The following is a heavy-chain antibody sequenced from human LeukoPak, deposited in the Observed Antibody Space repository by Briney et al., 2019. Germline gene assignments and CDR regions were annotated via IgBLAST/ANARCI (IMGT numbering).Heavy chain of an antibody. CDR2: ISGSSNYI. D-gene: IGHD2-2*01. Sequence: GGSLRLSCAASGFTFSTFSMNWVRQAPGKGLEWVSSISGSSNYIFYADSVKGRFTISRDNAKNSQYLQMNSLRAEDTAVYYCARGSTLGSCTSSSCHNWFDPWGQGTLVTVSS. CDR1: GFTFSTFS. CDR3: ARGSTLGSCTSSSCHNWFDP. J-gene: IGHJ5*02. V-gene: IGHV3-21*01.